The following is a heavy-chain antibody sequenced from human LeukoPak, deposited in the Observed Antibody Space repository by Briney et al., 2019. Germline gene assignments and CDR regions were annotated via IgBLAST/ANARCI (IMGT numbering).Heavy chain of an antibody. V-gene: IGHV1-46*01. CDR1: GYTFTNNY. CDR2: IYPRDGST. J-gene: IGHJ4*02. Sequence: ASVKVSCKASGYTFTNNYLHWVGQAPGQGLEWMGMIYPRDGSTSYAQNFQGGVTVTRDTSTTTVHMELRGLRSEDTAVYYCARDQEGFDYWGQGTVVTVPS. CDR3: ARDQEGFDY.